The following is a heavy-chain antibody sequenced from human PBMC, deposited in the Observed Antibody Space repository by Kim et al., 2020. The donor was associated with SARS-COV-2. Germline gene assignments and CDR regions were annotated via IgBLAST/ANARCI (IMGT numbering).Heavy chain of an antibody. CDR3: ARVYSSSWYWYFDL. J-gene: IGHJ2*01. Sequence: SETLSLTCTVSGGSISGYYWSWIRQPPGKGLEWIGYIYYSGSPNYNPSLESRVTISVDTSKNQFALKLSSVTAADTAFYYCARVYSSSWYWYFDLWGRGTLVTVSS. D-gene: IGHD6-13*01. CDR1: GGSISGYY. CDR2: IYYSGSP. V-gene: IGHV4-59*01.